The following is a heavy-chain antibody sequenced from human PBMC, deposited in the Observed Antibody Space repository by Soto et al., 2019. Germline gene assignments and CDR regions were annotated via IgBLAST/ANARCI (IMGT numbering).Heavy chain of an antibody. J-gene: IGHJ6*02. Sequence: VGSLRLSCAASGFTFSSYGMHWVRQAPGKGLEWVAVISYDGSNKYYADSVKGRFTISRDNSKNTLYLQMNSLRAEDTAVYYCAGEYSSSSLFYYYGMDVWGQGTTVTVSS. CDR2: ISYDGSNK. V-gene: IGHV3-30*03. CDR1: GFTFSSYG. D-gene: IGHD6-6*01. CDR3: AGEYSSSSLFYYYGMDV.